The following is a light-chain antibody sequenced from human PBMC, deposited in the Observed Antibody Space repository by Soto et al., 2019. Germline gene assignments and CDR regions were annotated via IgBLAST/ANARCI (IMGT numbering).Light chain of an antibody. Sequence: EIVMTQSPDSLAVSLGERDTINCTSSQSVLVSSTNRNYLSWYHEKPGQPPQLLIHWASSRESGVPDRFSGSGSRTDFTLTISSLQDEDVAIYYCKQSYETPHNFGLGTKLEIK. CDR1: QSVLVSSTNRNY. V-gene: IGKV4-1*01. CDR2: WAS. CDR3: KQSYETPHN. J-gene: IGKJ2*01.